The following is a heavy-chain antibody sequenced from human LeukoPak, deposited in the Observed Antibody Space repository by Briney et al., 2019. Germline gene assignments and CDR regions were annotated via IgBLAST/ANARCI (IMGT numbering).Heavy chain of an antibody. V-gene: IGHV1-18*01. J-gene: IGHJ3*02. CDR2: IIIKNEKT. CDR3: ARTAAPEYTGSYWRKGGTFDI. D-gene: IGHD1-26*01. CDR1: GYTFNNYV. Sequence: ASVTVSCKASGYTFNNYVINWVRQAPGQGLEWMGLIIIKNEKTKYAEKVRDRFTMTTDTSTNTAYLELRSLKFDDTAVYYCARTAAPEYTGSYWRKGGTFDIWGQGTMVTVS.